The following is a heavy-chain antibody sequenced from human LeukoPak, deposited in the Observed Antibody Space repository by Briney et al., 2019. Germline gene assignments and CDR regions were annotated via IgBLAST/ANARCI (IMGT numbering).Heavy chain of an antibody. CDR1: GYTLTELS. V-gene: IGHV1-24*01. D-gene: IGHD1-7*01. Sequence: ASVKVSCKVSGYTLTELSMHWVRQAPGKGLEWMGGFDPEDGETIYAQKFQGRVTMTEDTSTDTAYMELSSLRSEDTAVYYCATGGDWNYVGGIFDYWDQGTLVTVSS. CDR3: ATGGDWNYVGGIFDY. CDR2: FDPEDGET. J-gene: IGHJ4*02.